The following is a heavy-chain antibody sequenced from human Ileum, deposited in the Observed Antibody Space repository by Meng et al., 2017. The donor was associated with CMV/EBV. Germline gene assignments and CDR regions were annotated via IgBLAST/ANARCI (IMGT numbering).Heavy chain of an antibody. J-gene: IGHJ4*02. CDR2: ISGSGANS. CDR3: AKDRCVEPAHFDY. V-gene: IGHV3-23*01. Sequence: GESLKTSCVASGLTFNSYSMGWVRQAPGKGLEWGAAISGSGANSYYAESVEGRATISRDNSKNTLLLELNGLRAEDTGVYYCAKDRCVEPAHFDYWGQGTLVTVSS. D-gene: IGHD2-2*01. CDR1: GLTFNSYS.